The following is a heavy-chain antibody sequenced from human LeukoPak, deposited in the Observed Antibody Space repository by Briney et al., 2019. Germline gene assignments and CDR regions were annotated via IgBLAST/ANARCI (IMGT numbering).Heavy chain of an antibody. CDR1: GXTFSSYG. CDR3: ARDNYYDSSGYYPYDAFDI. D-gene: IGHD3-22*01. CDR2: IWYDGSNK. V-gene: IGHV3-33*01. J-gene: IGHJ3*02. Sequence: PGGSLRLSCAASGXTFSSYGMHWVRQAPGKGLEWVAVIWYDGSNKYYADSVKGRFTISRDNSKNTLYLQMNSLRAEDTAVYYCARDNYYDSSGYYPYDAFDIWGQGTMVTVSS.